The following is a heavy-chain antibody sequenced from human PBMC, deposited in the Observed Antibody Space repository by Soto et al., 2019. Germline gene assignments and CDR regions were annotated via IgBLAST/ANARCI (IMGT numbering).Heavy chain of an antibody. V-gene: IGHV4-39*01. CDR3: ASYINFVFGDDAFDV. D-gene: IGHD3-3*01. J-gene: IGHJ3*01. CDR2: IHYRGKT. Sequence: QLQLQESGPGLVKPSETLSLTCSVSGDSISGSSYFWGWVRQPPGRGLESIGAIHYRGKTHYNPSLKSRVTISVATSRNQFSLELTSVTAADTATYYCASYINFVFGDDAFDVWGQGTMVAVSS. CDR1: GDSISGSSYF.